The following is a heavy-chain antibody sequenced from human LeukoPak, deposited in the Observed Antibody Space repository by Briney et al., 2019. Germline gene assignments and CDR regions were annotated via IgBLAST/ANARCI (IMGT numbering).Heavy chain of an antibody. CDR2: IWYDGSND. J-gene: IGHJ4*02. V-gene: IGHV3-33*06. CDR1: GFIFSNYG. Sequence: PGRSLRLSCTASGFIFSNYGVHWVRQAPGKGLEWVALIWYDGSNDQYAESVKGRFTISRDNSKNTLYLQMNSLRIEDTAVYYCAKDAADSRPDYWGQGTLVTVSS. CDR3: AKDAADSRPDY. D-gene: IGHD6-25*01.